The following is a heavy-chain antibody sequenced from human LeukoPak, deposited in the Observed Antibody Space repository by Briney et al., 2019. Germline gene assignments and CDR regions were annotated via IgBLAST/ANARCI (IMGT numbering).Heavy chain of an antibody. CDR2: IYYSGST. CDR3: ARAGGFGELLVAF. Sequence: SETLSLTCTVSGGSISSSSYYWGWIRRPPGKGLEWIGSIYYSGSTSYNPSLKSRVTISVDTSKNQFSLKLSSVTAADTAVYCCARAGGFGELLVAFWGHGTLVTVSS. D-gene: IGHD3-10*01. V-gene: IGHV4-39*07. CDR1: GGSISSSSYY. J-gene: IGHJ4*01.